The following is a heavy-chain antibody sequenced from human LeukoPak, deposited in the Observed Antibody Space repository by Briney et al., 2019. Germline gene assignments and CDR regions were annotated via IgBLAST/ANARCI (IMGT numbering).Heavy chain of an antibody. CDR3: AKGYCRGNSCYDDRGAFDY. J-gene: IGHJ4*02. CDR2: LYYSGST. D-gene: IGHD2-2*01. Sequence: SETLSLTCTVSGGSISNSSYYWGWIRQPPGKGLEWIGSLYYSGSTSYNPSLKSRVTISVDTSKNQFSLELSSVTAADTAVYYCAKGYCRGNSCYDDRGAFDYWGQGTLVTVSS. CDR1: GGSISNSSYY. V-gene: IGHV4-39*07.